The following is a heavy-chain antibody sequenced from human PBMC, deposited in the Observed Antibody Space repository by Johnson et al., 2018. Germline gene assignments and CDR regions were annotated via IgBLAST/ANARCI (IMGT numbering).Heavy chain of an antibody. D-gene: IGHD1-26*01. V-gene: IGHV5-51*03. CDR1: GYSFISYW. CDR2: IYSGDSEI. Sequence: VQLVQSGAEVKKPGESLKISCKGFGYSFISYWIGWVRQMPGKGLEWMGIIYSGDSEIRYSPSFQGQVTISADKSISTAYLQWSSLKASDTGMYYCTRGVYSGRWRSGFDVWGQGKMVTVSS. J-gene: IGHJ3*01. CDR3: TRGVYSGRWRSGFDV.